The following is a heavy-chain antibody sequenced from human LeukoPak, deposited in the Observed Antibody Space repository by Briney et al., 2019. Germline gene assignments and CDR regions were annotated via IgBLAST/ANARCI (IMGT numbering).Heavy chain of an antibody. J-gene: IGHJ4*02. D-gene: IGHD5-24*01. CDR3: ARGRDPY. CDR2: IHYSGST. V-gene: IGHV4-39*02. Sequence: SETLSLTCTVSGGSISTSSYYWGWIRQPPGKGLEWIGSIHYSGSTYYNPSLKSRATISVDTSKSQFSLKLNSVTAADTAMYYCARGRDPYWGQGTLVTVSS. CDR1: GGSISTSSYY.